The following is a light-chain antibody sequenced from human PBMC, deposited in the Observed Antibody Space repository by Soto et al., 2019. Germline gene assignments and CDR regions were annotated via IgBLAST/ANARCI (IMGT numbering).Light chain of an antibody. CDR3: HQYYGNPS. CDR2: WTS. J-gene: IGKJ2*01. Sequence: DIVMTQSPDSLAVSLGERATINSKSSQSVLHRSNNKNYLAWYQQKPGQPPKLLIYWTSTRESGVPERFSGSGAGTDFTLTINSLQAEDAAVYYCHQYYGNPSFGQGTKLEIK. V-gene: IGKV4-1*01. CDR1: QSVLHRSNNKNY.